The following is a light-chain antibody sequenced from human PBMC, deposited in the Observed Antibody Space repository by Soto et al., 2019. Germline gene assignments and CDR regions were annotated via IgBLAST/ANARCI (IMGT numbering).Light chain of an antibody. CDR2: AAS. Sequence: DIQMTQSPSSLSASVGDRVTITCRASQSISSYLNWYQQKPGKAPKLLIYAASSLQSGVPSRFSGSGFGTDFTLTISSLQTEGFATYYRQTSYRNPPPFGGGNKGEIK. J-gene: IGKJ4*01. CDR1: QSISSY. CDR3: QTSYRNPPP. V-gene: IGKV1-39*01.